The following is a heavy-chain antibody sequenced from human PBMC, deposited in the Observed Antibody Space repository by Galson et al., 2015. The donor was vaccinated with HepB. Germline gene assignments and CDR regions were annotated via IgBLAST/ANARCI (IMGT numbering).Heavy chain of an antibody. CDR2: MNTNTGKP. J-gene: IGHJ6*03. D-gene: IGHD3-3*01. Sequence: SVKVSCKASGYTFTDYVINWVRQAPGQGLEWMGGMNTNTGKPTYAPGFAGRFVFSLDTSVTTAYLQISSLETDDTAVYYCARSPLRFLDWLPYYDYYYMDVWGEGTTITVSS. V-gene: IGHV7-4-1*02. CDR3: ARSPLRFLDWLPYYDYYYMDV. CDR1: GYTFTDYV.